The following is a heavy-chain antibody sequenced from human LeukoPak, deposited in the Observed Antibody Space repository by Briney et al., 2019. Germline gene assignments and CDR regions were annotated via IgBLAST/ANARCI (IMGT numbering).Heavy chain of an antibody. CDR2: MNPNSGNT. D-gene: IGHD3-10*01. CDR3: ARGLGVAPGAFDI. CDR1: GYTFTSYD. J-gene: IGHJ3*02. Sequence: ASVKVSCKASGYTFTSYDTNWVRQATGQGLEWMGWMNPNSGNTGYAQKLQGRVTMTTDTSTSTAYMELRSLRSNDTAVYYCARGLGVAPGAFDIWGQGTMVTVSS. V-gene: IGHV1-8*01.